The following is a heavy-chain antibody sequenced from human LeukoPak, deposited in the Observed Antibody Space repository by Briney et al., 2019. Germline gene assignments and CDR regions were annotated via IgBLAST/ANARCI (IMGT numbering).Heavy chain of an antibody. Sequence: PGGSLRLSCAASGFTFSSYGMHWVRQAPGKGLEWVAFLRSDTNSEHYAVSVKGRFAISRDTSKDTLNLQMRSLRVEDTALYYCARGLRQAGLAPLEFWGQGTQVIVSS. V-gene: IGHV3-30*02. D-gene: IGHD3-10*01. CDR2: LRSDTNSE. J-gene: IGHJ4*02. CDR1: GFTFSSYG. CDR3: ARGLRQAGLAPLEF.